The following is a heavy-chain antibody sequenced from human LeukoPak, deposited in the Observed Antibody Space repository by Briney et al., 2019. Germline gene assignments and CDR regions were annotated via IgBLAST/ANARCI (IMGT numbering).Heavy chain of an antibody. CDR1: GYTFTSYA. D-gene: IGHD6-19*01. CDR2: INAGNGNT. J-gene: IGHJ4*02. CDR3: ARVFPLAGPFDY. Sequence: ASVKVSCKASGYTFTSYAMHWVRQAPGQRLEWMGWINAGNGNTKYSQKLQGRVTMTTDTSTSTAYMELRSLRSDDTAVYYCARVFPLAGPFDYWGQGTLVTVSS. V-gene: IGHV1-3*01.